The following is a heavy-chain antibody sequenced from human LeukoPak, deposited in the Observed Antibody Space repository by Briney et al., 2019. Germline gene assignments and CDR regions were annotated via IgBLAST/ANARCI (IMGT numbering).Heavy chain of an antibody. CDR1: GYTFTGYY. Sequence: ASVKVSCKASGYTFTGYYMHWVRQAPGQGLEWMGWISAYNGNTNYAQKLQGRVTMTTDTSTSTAYMELRSLRSDDTAVYYCARSGDVLRYFDWLLETTPPYDYWGQGTLVTVSS. D-gene: IGHD3-9*01. CDR3: ARSGDVLRYFDWLLETTPPYDY. J-gene: IGHJ4*02. CDR2: ISAYNGNT. V-gene: IGHV1-18*04.